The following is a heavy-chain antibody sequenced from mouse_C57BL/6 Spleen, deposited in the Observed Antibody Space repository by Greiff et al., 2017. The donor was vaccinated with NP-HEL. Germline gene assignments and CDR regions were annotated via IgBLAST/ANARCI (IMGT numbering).Heavy chain of an antibody. Sequence: VQLQQSGPELVKPGASVKLSCKASGYTFTSYDINWVKQRPGQGLEWIGWIYPRDGSTKYNEKFKGKATLTVATSSSTAYMELLSLTSEDSAVYCCARGDHYAMDYWGQGTSVTVSS. V-gene: IGHV1-85*01. CDR2: IYPRDGST. CDR1: GYTFTSYD. J-gene: IGHJ4*01. CDR3: ARGDHYAMDY. D-gene: IGHD3-3*01.